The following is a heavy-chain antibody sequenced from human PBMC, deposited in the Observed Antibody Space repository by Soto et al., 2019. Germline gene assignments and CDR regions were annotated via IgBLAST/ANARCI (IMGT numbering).Heavy chain of an antibody. CDR3: ARRWGTYFDF. V-gene: IGHV4-59*01. J-gene: IGHJ4*02. CDR1: GGSISSYY. Sequence: QVQLQESGPGLVKPSETLSLTCTVSGGSISSYYWSWIRQPPGKGLEWIWYIYYSGRTDYDPSLKSRVTISVDTSKNQFSLKLSSVTAADTAVYYCARRWGTYFDFWGQGTLVTVSS. D-gene: IGHD7-27*01. CDR2: IYYSGRT.